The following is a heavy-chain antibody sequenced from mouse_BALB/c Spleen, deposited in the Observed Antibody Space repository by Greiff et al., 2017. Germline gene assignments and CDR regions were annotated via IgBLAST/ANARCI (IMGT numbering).Heavy chain of an antibody. CDR2: IYPGGGYT. D-gene: IGHD2-1*01. V-gene: IGHV1-63*02. J-gene: IGHJ3*01. CDR1: GYTFTNYW. CDR3: AREGNLAY. Sequence: VQLQQSGAELVRPGTSVKISCKASGYTFTNYWLGWVKQGPGHGLEWIGDIYPGGGYTNYNEKFKGKATLTADTSSSTAYMQLSSLTSEDSAVYFCAREGNLAYWGQGTLVTVSA.